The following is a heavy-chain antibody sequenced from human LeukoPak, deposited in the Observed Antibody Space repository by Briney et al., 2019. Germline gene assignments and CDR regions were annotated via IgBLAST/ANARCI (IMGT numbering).Heavy chain of an antibody. CDR2: ISAYNGNT. J-gene: IGHJ4*02. V-gene: IGHV1-18*01. CDR3: AVTSGFGELPDSSDC. D-gene: IGHD3-10*01. CDR1: GYTFTSYG. Sequence: ASVKVSCKASGYTFTSYGISWVRQAPGQGLEWMGWISAYNGNTNYAQKLQGRVTMTTDTSTSTAYMELRSLRSDDTAVYYCAVTSGFGELPDSSDCWGQGTLVTVSS.